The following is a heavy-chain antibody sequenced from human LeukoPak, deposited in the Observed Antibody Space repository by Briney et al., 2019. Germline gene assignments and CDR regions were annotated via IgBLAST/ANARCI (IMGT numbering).Heavy chain of an antibody. V-gene: IGHV1-69*04. CDR3: AREHSGYDSGGQGNDY. D-gene: IGHD5-12*01. J-gene: IGHJ4*02. CDR2: IIPILGIA. CDR1: GGTFSSYA. Sequence: ASVKVSCKASGGTFSSYAISWVRQAPGQGLEWMGRIIPILGIANYAQKFQGRVTITADKSTSTAYMELSSLRSEDTAVYYCAREHSGYDSGGQGNDYWGQGTLVTVSS.